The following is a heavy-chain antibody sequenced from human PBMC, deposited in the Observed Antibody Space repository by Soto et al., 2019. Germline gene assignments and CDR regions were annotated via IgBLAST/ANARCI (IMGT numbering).Heavy chain of an antibody. V-gene: IGHV3-23*01. CDR1: GFLFDNYA. J-gene: IGHJ4*02. CDR2: LSGGGSAT. CDR3: AKIKLGYFEY. D-gene: IGHD7-27*01. Sequence: EVQLLESGGGLVQPGGSLRLSCAASGFLFDNYAMSWVRQAPGKGLEGISTLSGGGSATFYADCVKGRFTISGDSSKSTMYLQMHSLRAEDMAIYYCAKIKLGYFEYWGEGTQVIVSS.